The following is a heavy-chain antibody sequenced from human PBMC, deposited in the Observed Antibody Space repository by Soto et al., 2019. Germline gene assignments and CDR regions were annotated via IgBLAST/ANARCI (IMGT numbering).Heavy chain of an antibody. D-gene: IGHD3-3*01. CDR1: GYTFSTYW. V-gene: IGHV5-51*01. J-gene: IGHJ3*02. CDR2: IYPGDSDT. CDR3: ARQTFWMATINNDAFDI. Sequence: PGESLKISCKASGYTFSTYWIGWVGQMPGRGLEWMGFIYPGDSDTSYSPSFQGQVTISAAKSTSTVYLQWSSLKASDTAMSYCARQTFWMATINNDAFDICGPGTMVTVSS.